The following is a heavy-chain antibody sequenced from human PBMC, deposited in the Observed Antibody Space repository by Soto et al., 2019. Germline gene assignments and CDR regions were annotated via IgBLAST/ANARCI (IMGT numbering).Heavy chain of an antibody. J-gene: IGHJ2*01. CDR2: INHSGST. CDR3: ARGVKQCLVRSNCYFDL. D-gene: IGHD6-19*01. Sequence: QVQLQQWGAGLLKPSETLSLTCAVYGGSFSGYYWSWIRQPPGKGLEWIGEINHSGSTNYNPSLKSRVTRSVDTSKNQFTLKLSSVTAADTAVYYCARGVKQCLVRSNCYFDLWGRGTLVTVSS. CDR1: GGSFSGYY. V-gene: IGHV4-34*01.